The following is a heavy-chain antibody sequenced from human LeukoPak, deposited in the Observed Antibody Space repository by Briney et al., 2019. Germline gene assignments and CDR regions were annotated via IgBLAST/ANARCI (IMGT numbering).Heavy chain of an antibody. Sequence: SETLSLTCAVYGGSFSGYYWSWIRQPPGKGLEWIGEIDHSGSTNYNPSLKSRVTISVDTSKNQFSLKLSSVTAADTAVYYCARPRRRYCSGGSCYSVGVFDYWGQGTLVTVSS. D-gene: IGHD2-15*01. V-gene: IGHV4-34*01. CDR2: IDHSGST. J-gene: IGHJ4*02. CDR3: ARPRRRYCSGGSCYSVGVFDY. CDR1: GGSFSGYY.